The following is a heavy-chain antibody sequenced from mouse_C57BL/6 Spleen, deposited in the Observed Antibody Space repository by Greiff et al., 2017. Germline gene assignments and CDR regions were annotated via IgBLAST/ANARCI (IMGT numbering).Heavy chain of an antibody. Sequence: VQLQQSGPELVKPGASVQISCKASGYSFTSYYIHWVKQRPGQGLEWIGWIYPGSGNTKYNEKFKGKATLTADTSSSPAYMQLSSLTSEDSAVYYCAREQNLLWAMDDWGQGTAGTVSS. CDR3: AREQNLLWAMDD. CDR1: GYSFTSYY. J-gene: IGHJ4*01. D-gene: IGHD2-1*01. CDR2: IYPGSGNT. V-gene: IGHV1-66*01.